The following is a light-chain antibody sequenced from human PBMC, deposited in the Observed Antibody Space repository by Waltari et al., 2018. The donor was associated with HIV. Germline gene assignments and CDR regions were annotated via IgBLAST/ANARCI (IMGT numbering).Light chain of an antibody. V-gene: IGLV2-14*01. CDR3: SSYTSSITLVL. J-gene: IGLJ2*01. Sequence: QSALTQPASVSGSPGQSITISCTGPSSHVRGYNSVSWYQQHPGKAPKLMIYGVSNRPSGVSNRFSGSKSGNTASLTISGLQAEDEANYYCSSYTSSITLVLFGGGTKLTVL. CDR2: GVS. CDR1: SSHVRGYNS.